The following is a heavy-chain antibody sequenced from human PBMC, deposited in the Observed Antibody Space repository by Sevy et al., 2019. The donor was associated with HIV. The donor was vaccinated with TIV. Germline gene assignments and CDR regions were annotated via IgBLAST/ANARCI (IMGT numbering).Heavy chain of an antibody. CDR3: AKDQLPDLGVQVDPDIAATIIGGDSYYYYGMDF. CDR1: GFTFSSYA. V-gene: IGHV3-23*01. Sequence: GGSLRLSCAASGFTFSSYAMSWVRQAPGKGLEWVSAISGSGGSTYYADSVKGRFTISRDNSKNTLYLQMNSLRAEDTDVYYCAKDQLPDLGVQVDPDIAATIIGGDSYYYYGMDFWGQGTTVTVSS. CDR2: ISGSGGST. J-gene: IGHJ6*02. D-gene: IGHD5-12*01.